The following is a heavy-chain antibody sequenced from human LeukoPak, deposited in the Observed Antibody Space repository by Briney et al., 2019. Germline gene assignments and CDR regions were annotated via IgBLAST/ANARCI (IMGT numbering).Heavy chain of an antibody. CDR1: GFTVSSNY. Sequence: GSLRLSCAASGFTVSSNYMSWVRQAPGKGLEWIGYIYHSGSTYYNPSLKSRVTISVDRSKNQFSLKLSSVTAADTAVYYCARAERGSYYSGFDYWGQGTLVTVSS. J-gene: IGHJ4*02. D-gene: IGHD1-26*01. V-gene: IGHV4-4*02. CDR2: IYHSGST. CDR3: ARAERGSYYSGFDY.